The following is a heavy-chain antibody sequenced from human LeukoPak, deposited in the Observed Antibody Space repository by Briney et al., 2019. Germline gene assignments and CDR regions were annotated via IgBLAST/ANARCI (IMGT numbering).Heavy chain of an antibody. J-gene: IGHJ4*02. D-gene: IGHD4/OR15-4a*01. CDR2: TDPNGIT. Sequence: GGSLRLSCAASGFRFSDSGMHWVRQAPGKGLEWVSRTDPNGITTYADSVKGRFTISRDNAKNTLYLQMNSLRAEDTAVYYCARRAGAYSHPYDYWGQGTLVTVSS. CDR3: ARRAGAYSHPYDY. CDR1: GFRFSDSG. V-gene: IGHV3-74*03.